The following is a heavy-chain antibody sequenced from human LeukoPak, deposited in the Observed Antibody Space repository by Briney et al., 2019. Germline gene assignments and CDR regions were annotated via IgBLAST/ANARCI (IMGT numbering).Heavy chain of an antibody. CDR2: ISSNGGST. CDR1: GFTFSSYA. J-gene: IGHJ4*02. Sequence: PGGSLRLSCAASGFTFSSYAMHWVRQAPGKGLEYVSAISSNGGSTYYADSVKGRFTIPRDNCKNTLSLQMGSLRAEDMAAYYCARDGEDNCSGGSRLDYWGQGTLVTVSS. V-gene: IGHV3-64*02. D-gene: IGHD2-15*01. CDR3: ARDGEDNCSGGSRLDY.